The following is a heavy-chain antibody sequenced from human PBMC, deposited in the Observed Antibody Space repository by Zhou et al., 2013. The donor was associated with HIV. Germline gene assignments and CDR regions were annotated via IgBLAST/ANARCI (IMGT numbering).Heavy chain of an antibody. V-gene: IGHV1-18*01. J-gene: IGHJ3*02. D-gene: IGHD6-13*01. Sequence: QVQLVQSGGEVKKPGASVKVSCKASGYTFSSFGIGICWVRQAPGQGLEWMGWISTYSGDTKYAHRFQGRVTMTTDTSTSTVYMELRSLRSDDTAVYYCARASSRAPETLAFDIWGQGTMVTVSS. CDR2: ISTYSGDT. CDR3: ARASSRAPETLAFDI. CDR1: GYTFSSFG.